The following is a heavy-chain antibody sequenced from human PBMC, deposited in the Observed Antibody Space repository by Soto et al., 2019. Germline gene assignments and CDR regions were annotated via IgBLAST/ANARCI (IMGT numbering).Heavy chain of an antibody. CDR1: GFKFSDYW. J-gene: IGHJ4*02. D-gene: IGHD3-16*02. CDR2: IKHDTSEA. V-gene: IGHV3-7*03. CDR3: ARDGLLFSGHYRQSSFEY. Sequence: PGGSLRLSCAASGFKFSDYWMSWVRQAPGKGLEWVGNIKHDTSEAHYADSVKGRFTITRDNIKNFLFLQMNGLRADDTASYYCARDGLLFSGHYRQSSFEYWGMRTLVNLSS.